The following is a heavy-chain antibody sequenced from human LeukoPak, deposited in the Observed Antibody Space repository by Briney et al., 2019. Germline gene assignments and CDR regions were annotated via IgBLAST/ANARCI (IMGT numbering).Heavy chain of an antibody. V-gene: IGHV4-59*01. CDR1: GGSISGFY. D-gene: IGHD4-11*01. CDR2: IRYSGSA. J-gene: IGHJ3*02. Sequence: SETLSLTCTVSGGSISGFYWSWIRQPPGKGLEWIGYIRYSGSANYNPSLKSRVTISVDTSKNQFSLTLGSLTAADTAVYYCVRGERLGPDIWGQGTLVTVSS. CDR3: VRGERLGPDI.